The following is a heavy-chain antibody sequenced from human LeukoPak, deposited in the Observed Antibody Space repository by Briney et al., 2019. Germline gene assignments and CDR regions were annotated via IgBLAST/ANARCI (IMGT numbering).Heavy chain of an antibody. CDR2: INSDGSST. J-gene: IGHJ3*02. Sequence: GGSLRLSCAASGFTFSSYWMHWVRQAPGKGLVWVSRINSDGSSTSYADSVKGRFTISRDNAKNTLYLQMNSLRAEDTAVYYCARSAGYYDSSGYWPSDAFDIWGQGTMVTVSS. D-gene: IGHD3-22*01. CDR3: ARSAGYYDSSGYWPSDAFDI. CDR1: GFTFSSYW. V-gene: IGHV3-74*01.